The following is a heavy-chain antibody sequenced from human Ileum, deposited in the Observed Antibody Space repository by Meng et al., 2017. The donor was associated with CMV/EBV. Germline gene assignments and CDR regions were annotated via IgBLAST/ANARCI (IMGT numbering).Heavy chain of an antibody. J-gene: IGHJ4*02. CDR2: VYSSGST. Sequence: QVEVQRSGPGRVDAAATLSLPFTGSGGSIICYYWSWIRPPDTKGLEWIWRVYSSGSTDYNPSLQSRVTLSVDTSKNQFSLKLSSVTAADTAVYYCARGSSSWAFDYWGQGTLVTVSS. V-gene: IGHV4-4*07. D-gene: IGHD2-2*01. CDR1: GGSIICYY. CDR3: ARGSSSWAFDY.